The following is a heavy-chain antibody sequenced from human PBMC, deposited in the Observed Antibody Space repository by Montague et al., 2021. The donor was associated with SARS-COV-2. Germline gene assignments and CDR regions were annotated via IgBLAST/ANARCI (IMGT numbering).Heavy chain of an antibody. Sequence: TLSLTCAASGGSISSGGYSWSWIRQPPGKGLEWIGRIYTSGSTNYNPSLKSRVTISVDTSKNQFSLKLSSVTAADTAVYYCARDGGIGDSGSNTWSYYYYGMDVWGQGTTVTVSS. J-gene: IGHJ6*02. CDR3: ARDGGIGDSGSNTWSYYYYGMDV. D-gene: IGHD3-22*01. CDR2: IYTSGST. CDR1: GGSISSGGYS. V-gene: IGHV4-61*02.